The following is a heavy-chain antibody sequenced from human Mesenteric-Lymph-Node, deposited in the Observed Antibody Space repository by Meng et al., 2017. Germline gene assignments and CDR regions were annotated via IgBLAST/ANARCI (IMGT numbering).Heavy chain of an antibody. Sequence: SGPTLVKPTQTLTLTCTFSGFSLSTRGMRVSWIRQPPGKALEWLARIDWDDDKFYSTSLKTRLTISKDTSKNQVVLTMTNMDPVDTATYYCARLGGNGPYFDYWGQGTLVTVSS. V-gene: IGHV2-70*04. D-gene: IGHD4-23*01. CDR1: GFSLSTRGMR. CDR3: ARLGGNGPYFDY. J-gene: IGHJ4*02. CDR2: IDWDDDK.